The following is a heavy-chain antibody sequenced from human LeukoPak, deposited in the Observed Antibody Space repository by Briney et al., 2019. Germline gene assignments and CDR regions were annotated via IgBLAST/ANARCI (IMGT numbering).Heavy chain of an antibody. CDR2: INPNSGGT. CDR3: ARGATIFGVVTEPVFDY. Sequence: ASVKVSCKASGYTFTGYYMHWVRQAPGQGLEWMGWINPNSGGTNYAQKFQGRVTMTRDTSISTAYMELSRLRSDDTAVYYCARGATIFGVVTEPVFDYWGQGTLVTVSS. V-gene: IGHV1-2*02. CDR1: GYTFTGYY. J-gene: IGHJ4*02. D-gene: IGHD3-3*01.